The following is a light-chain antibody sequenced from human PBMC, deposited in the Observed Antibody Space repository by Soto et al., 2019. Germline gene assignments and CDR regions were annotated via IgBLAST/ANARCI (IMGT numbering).Light chain of an antibody. V-gene: IGKV3-20*01. CDR1: QSVSSSY. Sequence: EIVMTQSPVTLSVSPGERATLSCRASQSVSSSYLAWYQQKPGQAPRLLIYGASSRATGIPDRFSGSGSGTDFTLTISRLEPEDFAVYYCQEHASIFGQGTRLEIK. CDR3: QEHASI. CDR2: GAS. J-gene: IGKJ5*01.